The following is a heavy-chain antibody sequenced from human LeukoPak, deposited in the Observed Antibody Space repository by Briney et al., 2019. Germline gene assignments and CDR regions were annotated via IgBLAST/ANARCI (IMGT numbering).Heavy chain of an antibody. CDR1: GYSISSGYY. J-gene: IGHJ6*03. CDR3: ARIIVVVPAAMKGAYYYYMDV. CDR2: IYHSGST. Sequence: PSETLSLTCTVSGYSISSGYYWGWIRQPPGKGLEWIGSIYHSGSTYYNPSLKSRVTISVDTSKNQFSLKLSSVTAADTAVYYCARIIVVVPAAMKGAYYYYMDVWGKGTTVTVSS. D-gene: IGHD2-2*01. V-gene: IGHV4-38-2*02.